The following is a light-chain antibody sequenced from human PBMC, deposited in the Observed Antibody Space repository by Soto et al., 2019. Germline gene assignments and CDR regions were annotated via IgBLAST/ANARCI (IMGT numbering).Light chain of an antibody. J-gene: IGLJ1*01. CDR3: CSYAGSDTYV. CDR1: SSDVGNYNH. CDR2: EVN. Sequence: QYALTQPASVSGSPGQSITISCTGTSSDVGNYNHVSWYQLHPGKAPRLIIYEVNRRPSGVSSRFSGSKSGNAASLTISGLQAEDEADYYCCSYAGSDTYVFGTGTKLTVL. V-gene: IGLV2-23*02.